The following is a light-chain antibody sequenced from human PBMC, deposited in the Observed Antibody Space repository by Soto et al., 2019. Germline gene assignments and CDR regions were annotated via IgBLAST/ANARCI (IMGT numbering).Light chain of an antibody. CDR1: QNINTW. J-gene: IGKJ2*01. V-gene: IGKV1-5*03. Sequence: DIQMTQSPSTLSASVGDRVTITCRASQNINTWLAWHQQKPGTAPKLLIYEASKVESGVPSRFSGSGSGTEFTLTIRSLQPDDFATYYCLQYNSYSLYTFGQGTKLEI. CDR3: LQYNSYSLYT. CDR2: EAS.